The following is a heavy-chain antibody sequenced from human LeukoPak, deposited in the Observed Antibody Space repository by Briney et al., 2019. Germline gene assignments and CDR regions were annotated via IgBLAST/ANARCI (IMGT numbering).Heavy chain of an antibody. Sequence: GGSLRLSCAASGFTFSTFWMSWVRQAPGKGLEWVSAISGSGGSTYYADSVKGRFTISRDNSKNTLYLQMNSLRAEDAAVYYCAKWAKGSFDYWGQGTLVTVSS. V-gene: IGHV3-23*01. J-gene: IGHJ4*02. D-gene: IGHD3-10*01. CDR3: AKWAKGSFDY. CDR2: ISGSGGST. CDR1: GFTFSTFW.